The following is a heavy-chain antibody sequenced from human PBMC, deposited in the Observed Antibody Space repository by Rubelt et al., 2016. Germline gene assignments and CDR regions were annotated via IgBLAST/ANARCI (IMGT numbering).Heavy chain of an antibody. J-gene: IGHJ5*02. Sequence: QVTLKESGPVLVKPTETLTLICTVSGFSLSNARMGVSWIRQPPGKALEWLAHIFSNDEKSYSTSLKSRLTISKDTSKSQVVLTMTNMDPVDTATYYCARKRVVGATTGFDPWGQGTLVTVSS. CDR2: IFSNDEK. D-gene: IGHD1-26*01. V-gene: IGHV2-26*01. CDR1: GFSLSNARMG. CDR3: ARKRVVGATTGFDP.